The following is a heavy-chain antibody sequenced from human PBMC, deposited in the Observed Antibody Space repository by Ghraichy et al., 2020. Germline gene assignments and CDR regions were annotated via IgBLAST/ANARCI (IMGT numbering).Heavy chain of an antibody. CDR2: INHSGST. D-gene: IGHD6-13*01. CDR1: GGSFSGYY. CDR3: ARGVLEQPHYYYGMDV. J-gene: IGHJ6*02. Sequence: SETLSLTCAVYGGSFSGYYWSWIRQPPGKGLEWIGEINHSGSTNYNPSLKSRVTISVDTSKNQFSLKLSSVTAADTAVYYCARGVLEQPHYYYGMDVWGQGTTVTVSS. V-gene: IGHV4-34*01.